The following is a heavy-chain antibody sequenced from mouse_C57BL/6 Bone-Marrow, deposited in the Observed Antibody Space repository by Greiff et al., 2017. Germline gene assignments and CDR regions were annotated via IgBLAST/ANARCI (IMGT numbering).Heavy chain of an antibody. CDR3: ARRDYDWFAY. Sequence: EVKVVESGGDLVKPGGSLKLSCAASGFTFSSYGMSWVRQTPDKRLEWVATISSGGSYTYYPDSVKGRFNISRDNAKNTLYLQMSSLKSEDTAMYYCARRDYDWFAYWGQGTLVTVSA. J-gene: IGHJ3*01. V-gene: IGHV5-6*02. CDR1: GFTFSSYG. CDR2: ISSGGSYT. D-gene: IGHD2-4*01.